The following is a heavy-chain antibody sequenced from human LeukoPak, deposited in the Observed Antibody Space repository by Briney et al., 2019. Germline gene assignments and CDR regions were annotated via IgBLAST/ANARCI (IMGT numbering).Heavy chain of an antibody. V-gene: IGHV4-34*01. CDR1: GGSFSGYY. CDR2: INHSGRT. Sequence: SETLSLTCAVYGGSFSGYYWSWVRQPPGKVLEWIGEINHSGRTNYNPSLKSRVTISVDTSKDQFSLKLSSVTAADTAVYYCARVEEGYGSGRRENYYYYYMDVGGKGTTVTISS. J-gene: IGHJ6*03. CDR3: ARVEEGYGSGRRENYYYYYMDV. D-gene: IGHD3-10*01.